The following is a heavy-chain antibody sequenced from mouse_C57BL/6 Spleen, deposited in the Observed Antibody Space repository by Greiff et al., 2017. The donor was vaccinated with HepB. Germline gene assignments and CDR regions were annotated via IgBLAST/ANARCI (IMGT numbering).Heavy chain of an antibody. CDR1: GFTFSDYG. Sequence: DVMLVESGGGLVKPGGSLKLSCAASGFTFSDYGMHWVRQAPEKGLEWVAYISSGSSTIYYADTVKGRFTISRDNAKNTLFLQMTSLRSEDTAMYYCAREFYYEGRNAMDYWGQGTSVTVSS. D-gene: IGHD2-4*01. J-gene: IGHJ4*01. CDR2: ISSGSSTI. V-gene: IGHV5-17*01. CDR3: AREFYYEGRNAMDY.